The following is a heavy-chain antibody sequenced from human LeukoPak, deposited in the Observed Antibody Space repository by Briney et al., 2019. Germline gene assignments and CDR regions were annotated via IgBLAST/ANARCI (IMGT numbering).Heavy chain of an antibody. D-gene: IGHD6-19*01. CDR1: GDSVSSKNGG. Sequence: SQTLSLTCVVSGDSVSSKNGGWNWIRQSPSRGLEWLGRTNYRSKWYKDYAESMEGRMTISQDTSKNQYSLHLSSVTPDDTSVYYCARDFVPTGWHTFDYWGQGTLVTVSS. CDR2: TNYRSKWYK. CDR3: ARDFVPTGWHTFDY. V-gene: IGHV6-1*01. J-gene: IGHJ4*02.